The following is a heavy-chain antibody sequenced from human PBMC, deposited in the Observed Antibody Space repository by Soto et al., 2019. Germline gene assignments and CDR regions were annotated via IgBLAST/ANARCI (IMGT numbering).Heavy chain of an antibody. Sequence: QVQLVESGGGVVQPGRSLRLSCAASGFTFSSYSMHWVRQAPGKGLEWVAVMSSDGSNKYYADSVKGRFTISGDNSKNTVYLKMNSLRAEARAVYYLAGDVWQFSSNICYFAGMDVWRQGTRVPLSS. D-gene: IGHD6-6*01. V-gene: IGHV3-30-3*01. CDR2: MSSDGSNK. CDR3: AGDVWQFSSNICYFAGMDV. J-gene: IGHJ6*02. CDR1: GFTFSSYS.